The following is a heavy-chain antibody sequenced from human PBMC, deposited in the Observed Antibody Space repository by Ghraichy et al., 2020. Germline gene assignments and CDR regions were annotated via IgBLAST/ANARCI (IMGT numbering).Heavy chain of an antibody. J-gene: IGHJ1*01. CDR1: GGSISSSSYY. Sequence: SETLSLTCNVSGGSISSSSYYWGWIRQPPGKGLEWIGSIYYSGSTYYNPSLKSRVTISVDTSKNQFSLKLSSVTAADTAVYYCAKEEPCSSTSCSNSEYFQHWGQGTLVTVSS. D-gene: IGHD2-2*01. CDR3: AKEEPCSSTSCSNSEYFQH. V-gene: IGHV4-39*02. CDR2: IYYSGST.